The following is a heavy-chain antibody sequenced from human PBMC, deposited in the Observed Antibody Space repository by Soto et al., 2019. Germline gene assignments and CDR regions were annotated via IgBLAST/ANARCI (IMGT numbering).Heavy chain of an antibody. CDR1: GFTFRSYA. V-gene: IGHV3-23*01. CDR3: AKIGGYYYDSSGPTDY. J-gene: IGHJ4*02. CDR2: IGGSSGST. Sequence: EVQLLESGGGLLQPGGSLRLSCAASGFTFRSYAMSWVRQAPGKGLEWVSAIGGSSGSTDYADSVKGRFTISRDNSKNTLYLQMNSLRAEDTAVYYCAKIGGYYYDSSGPTDYWGQGTLVTVSS. D-gene: IGHD3-22*01.